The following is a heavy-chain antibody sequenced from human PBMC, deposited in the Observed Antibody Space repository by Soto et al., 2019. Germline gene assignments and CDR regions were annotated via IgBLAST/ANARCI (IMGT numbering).Heavy chain of an antibody. Sequence: SETLSLTCTVSGGSISSYYWSWIRQPPGKGLEWIGYIYYSGSTNYNPSLKSRVTISMDTSKNQFSLNLDSVTAADTAVYFCARDFAYFDSWGQGTLVTVSS. D-gene: IGHD3-3*01. CDR3: ARDFAYFDS. CDR1: GGSISSYY. V-gene: IGHV4-59*01. CDR2: IYYSGST. J-gene: IGHJ4*02.